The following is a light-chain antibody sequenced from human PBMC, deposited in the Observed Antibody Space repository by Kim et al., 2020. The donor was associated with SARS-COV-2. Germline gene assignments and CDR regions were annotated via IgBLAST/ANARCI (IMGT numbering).Light chain of an antibody. V-gene: IGLV2-14*03. CDR3: SSYTSSSTWV. J-gene: IGLJ3*02. CDR2: DVS. CDR1: SSDVGGYNH. Sequence: QSALTQPASVSGSPGQSITISCTGTSSDVGGYNHVSWPQQHPGKAPNLMINDVSNRTSGVSNRFAGTKSGNTASLTIYGHQAEDEADYCCSSYTSSSTWVFGRGTKLTVL.